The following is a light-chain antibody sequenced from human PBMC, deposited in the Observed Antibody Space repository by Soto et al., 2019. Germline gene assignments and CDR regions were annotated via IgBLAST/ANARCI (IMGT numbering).Light chain of an antibody. CDR3: QHSGTPAL. V-gene: IGKV3-20*01. J-gene: IGKJ3*01. CDR1: QSVSDSY. Sequence: EIVLTQSPGTLSLSPGERATLSCRASQSVSDSYLAWYQQKPGQAPRLLIYASSRATGIPDRFSGSGSGTDFTLTISRLEPEDFAVYYCQHSGTPALFGPGTKVDIK. CDR2: AS.